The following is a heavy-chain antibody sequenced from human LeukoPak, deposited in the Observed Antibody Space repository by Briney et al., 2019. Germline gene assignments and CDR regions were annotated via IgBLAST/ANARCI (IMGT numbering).Heavy chain of an antibody. V-gene: IGHV1-18*01. CDR3: ATVLNPTGTTDY. D-gene: IGHD1-1*01. J-gene: IGHJ4*02. CDR2: ISAYNGNT. Sequence: ASVKVSCKASGYTFSSYGISWVRQAPGQGLEWMGWISAYNGNTNYAQKLQGRVTMTTDTSTSTAYMELRSLRSEDTAVYYCATVLNPTGTTDYWGQGTLVTVSS. CDR1: GYTFSSYG.